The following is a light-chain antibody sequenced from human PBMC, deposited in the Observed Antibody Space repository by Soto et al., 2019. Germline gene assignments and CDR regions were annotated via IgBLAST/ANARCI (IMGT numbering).Light chain of an antibody. CDR2: GAS. V-gene: IGKV3-20*01. CDR1: QSVSNNY. J-gene: IGKJ1*01. CDR3: QQYGSSGT. Sequence: ETVMTQSPVTLSVSPGDGATLCCRASQSVSNNYLAWYQQKPGQAPRLLIYGASNRATGIPDRFSGSGSGTDFTLTISRLEPEDFAVYYCQQYGSSGTFGQGTKVDIK.